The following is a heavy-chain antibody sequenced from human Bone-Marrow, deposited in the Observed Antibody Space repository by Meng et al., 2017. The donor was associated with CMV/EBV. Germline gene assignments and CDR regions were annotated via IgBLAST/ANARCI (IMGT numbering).Heavy chain of an antibody. Sequence: GESLKISCAASGFTFSSYSMNWVRQAPGKGLEWVSSISSSSSYIYYADSVKGRFTISRDNAKNSLYLQMNSLRAEDTAVYYCARDKFGAAAGWGQGSLVSVHS. CDR1: GFTFSSYS. D-gene: IGHD6-13*01. CDR3: ARDKFGAAAG. J-gene: IGHJ4*02. V-gene: IGHV3-21*01. CDR2: ISSSSSYI.